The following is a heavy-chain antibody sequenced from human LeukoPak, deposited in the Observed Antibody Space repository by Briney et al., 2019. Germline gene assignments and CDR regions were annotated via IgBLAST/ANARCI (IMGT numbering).Heavy chain of an antibody. D-gene: IGHD2-2*01. CDR1: GYTFTGYY. CDR2: INPNSGGT. Sequence: ASVKVSCKASGYTFTGYYMHWVRQAPGQGLEWMGWINPNSGGTNYAQKFQGRVTMTRDTSISTAYMELSRLRSDDTAVYYCARGPRGWYCSSTSCYEDYYFDYWGQGTLVTVSP. V-gene: IGHV1-2*02. CDR3: ARGPRGWYCSSTSCYEDYYFDY. J-gene: IGHJ4*02.